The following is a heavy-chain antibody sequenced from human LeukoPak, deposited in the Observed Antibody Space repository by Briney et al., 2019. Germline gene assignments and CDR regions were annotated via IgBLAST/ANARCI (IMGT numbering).Heavy chain of an antibody. CDR1: SGSFSGYY. CDR3: ARGFSSVYTGNWFDP. D-gene: IGHD1-14*01. Sequence: PSETLSLTCAVYSGSFSGYYWSWIRQPPGKGLEWIGEINHSGSTNYNPSLKSRVTISVDTTKNQFSLTLTSVTAADTAVYYCARGFSSVYTGNWFDPWGQGTLVTVSS. J-gene: IGHJ5*02. CDR2: INHSGST. V-gene: IGHV4-34*01.